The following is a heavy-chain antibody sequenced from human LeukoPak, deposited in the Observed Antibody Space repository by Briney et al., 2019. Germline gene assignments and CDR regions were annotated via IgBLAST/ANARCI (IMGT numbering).Heavy chain of an antibody. V-gene: IGHV6-1*01. J-gene: IGHJ5*02. Sequence: SQTLSLTCAISGDSVSSNSAAWNWIRQSPSRGLEWLGRTYYRSKWYNDYAVSVKSRITINPDTSKSQFSLQLNSVTPEDTAVYYCARDSGTTGEVKFDPWGQGTLVTVSS. D-gene: IGHD1-7*01. CDR3: ARDSGTTGEVKFDP. CDR1: GDSVSSNSAA. CDR2: TYYRSKWYN.